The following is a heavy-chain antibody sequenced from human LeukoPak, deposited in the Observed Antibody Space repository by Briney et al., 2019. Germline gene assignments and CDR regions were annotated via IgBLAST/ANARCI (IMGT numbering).Heavy chain of an antibody. V-gene: IGHV1-3*01. J-gene: IGHJ4*02. CDR1: GYTFTSYA. Sequence: ASVKVSCKASGYTFTSYAMHWVRQAPGQRLEWTGWINAGNGNTKYSQKFQGRVTITRDTPASTAYMELSSLRSEDTAVYYCARGYCSSTSCHLGSTYWGQGTLVTVSS. CDR3: ARGYCSSTSCHLGSTY. CDR2: INAGNGNT. D-gene: IGHD2-2*01.